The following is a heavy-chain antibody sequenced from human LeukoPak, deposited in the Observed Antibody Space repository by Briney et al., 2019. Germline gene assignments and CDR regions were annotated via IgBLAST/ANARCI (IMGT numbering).Heavy chain of an antibody. D-gene: IGHD3-10*01. CDR1: GFTFSSYA. CDR2: XXGSGSST. CDR3: ARAGPLYFGRNHNWFDP. Sequence: GGSLRLSCAASGFTFSSYAMSWVRXXXXXXXXXXXXXXGSGSSTYYVDSVKGRFTISRDNSKNTLYLQMNSLRAEDTAVYYCARAGPLYFGRNHNWFDPWGQGTLVTVSS. J-gene: IGHJ5*02. V-gene: IGHV3-23*01.